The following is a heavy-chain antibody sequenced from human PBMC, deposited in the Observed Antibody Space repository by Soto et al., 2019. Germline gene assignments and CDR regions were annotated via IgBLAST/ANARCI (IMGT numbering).Heavy chain of an antibody. CDR1: SGPDRSHN. V-gene: IGHV4-59*08. J-gene: IGHJ6*02. CDR3: VRQGIDYLHGLVDV. D-gene: IGHD4-17*01. CDR2: VYYTGDT. Sequence: QVQLQQSGPRLVKPSETLSLTCTVCSGPDRSHNWGWIRQPPGRGLEWIGYVYYTGDTAYNPSLRGRVTISADTSTNDISLTLNSVTAADTAVYYCVRQGIDYLHGLVDVWGQGTTVSVSS.